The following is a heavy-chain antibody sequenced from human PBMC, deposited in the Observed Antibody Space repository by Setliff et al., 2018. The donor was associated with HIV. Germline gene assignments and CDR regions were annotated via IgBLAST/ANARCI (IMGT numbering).Heavy chain of an antibody. CDR3: ARSFGNGNSRLGN. CDR2: IYTSGST. D-gene: IGHD2-8*01. J-gene: IGHJ4*02. V-gene: IGHV4-4*07. Sequence: SETLSLTCTVSGGSISSYYWSWIRQPAGKGLEWIGRIYTSGSTNYNPSLKSRVTMSVDTSKNQFFLKVTSVTAADTAVYYCARSFGNGNSRLGNWGQGTLVTVSS. CDR1: GGSISSYY.